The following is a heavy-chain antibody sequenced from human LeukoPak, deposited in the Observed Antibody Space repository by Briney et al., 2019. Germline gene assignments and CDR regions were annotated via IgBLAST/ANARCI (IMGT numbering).Heavy chain of an antibody. V-gene: IGHV4-4*07. Sequence: SETLSLTCTVSGGSISSYYWSWIRQPAGKGLEWIGRIYTSGSTYYNPSLKSRVTMSVDTSKNQFSLKLSSVTAADTAVYYCARDPMVRGVISSNWFDPWGQGTLVTVSS. CDR1: GGSISSYY. D-gene: IGHD3-10*01. CDR3: ARDPMVRGVISSNWFDP. J-gene: IGHJ5*02. CDR2: IYTSGST.